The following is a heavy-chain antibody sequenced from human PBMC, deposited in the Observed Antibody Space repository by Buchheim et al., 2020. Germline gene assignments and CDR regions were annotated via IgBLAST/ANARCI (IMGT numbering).Heavy chain of an antibody. CDR1: GGTFSSYA. Sequence: QVQLVQSGAEVKKPGSSVKVSCKASGGTFSSYAISWVRQAPGQGLVWMGRIIPILGIANYAQKFQGRVTITADKSTSTAYMELSSLRSEDTAVYYCARENYYDSSGYYYYYYGMDVWGQGTT. D-gene: IGHD3-22*01. V-gene: IGHV1-69*04. CDR3: ARENYYDSSGYYYYYYGMDV. J-gene: IGHJ6*02. CDR2: IIPILGIA.